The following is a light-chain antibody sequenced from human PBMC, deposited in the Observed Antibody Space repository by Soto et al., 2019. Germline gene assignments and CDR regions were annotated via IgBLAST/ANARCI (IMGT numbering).Light chain of an antibody. CDR3: QQYGSSCIT. J-gene: IGKJ5*01. V-gene: IGKV3-20*01. Sequence: IVLTQSPGTLSLSPGETATLSCRASQSVSTTFLAWYQQKPGQAPRLLIHAASTRATGIPDRFSGSGSGTDFTLTLSRLDPEDSAVYYCQQYGSSCITFGQGTRLE. CDR1: QSVSTTF. CDR2: AAS.